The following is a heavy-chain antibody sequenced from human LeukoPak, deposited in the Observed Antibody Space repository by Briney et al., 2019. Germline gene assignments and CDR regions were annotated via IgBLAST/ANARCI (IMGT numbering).Heavy chain of an antibody. V-gene: IGHV4-61*01. D-gene: IGHD3-22*01. CDR3: ARGEDSSGYWPGLDY. Sequence: SETLSLTCTVSGASISSSSYYWSWVRQPPGKGLAWIGYIYYSGSTNYNPSLKSRVTMSVDTSKNQFSLKLRSVTAADTAVYYCARGEDSSGYWPGLDYWGQGTLVTVSS. CDR2: IYYSGST. CDR1: GASISSSSYY. J-gene: IGHJ4*02.